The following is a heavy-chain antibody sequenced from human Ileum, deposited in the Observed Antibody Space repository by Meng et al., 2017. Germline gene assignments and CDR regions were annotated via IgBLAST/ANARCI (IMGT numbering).Heavy chain of an antibody. V-gene: IGHV3-21*01. D-gene: IGHD3-3*01. CDR1: GFTFSSYS. CDR3: ARDGVTIFGVVIIRGYTTLDHAFDI. J-gene: IGHJ3*02. Sequence: GGSLRLSCAASGFTFSSYSMNWVRQAPGNGLEWVSSISSSSSYIYYADSVKGRFTISRDNAKNSLYLQMNSLRAEDTAVYYCARDGVTIFGVVIIRGYTTLDHAFDIWGQGTMVTVSS. CDR2: ISSSSSYI.